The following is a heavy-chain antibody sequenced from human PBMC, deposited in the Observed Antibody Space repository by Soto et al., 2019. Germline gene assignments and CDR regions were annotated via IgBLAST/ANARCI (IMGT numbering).Heavy chain of an antibody. CDR2: ISSSSSTT. CDR1: GFTFSTYS. D-gene: IGHD4-17*01. J-gene: IGHJ4*02. V-gene: IGHV3-48*01. CDR3: AKDRGVEVTTRFFDY. Sequence: GGSLRLSCVASGFTFSTYSMNWVRQAPGKGLEWVSYISSSSSTTYYVDSVKGRFTISRDNGKNSLYLQMNSLRADDTAVYYCAKDRGVEVTTRFFDYWGQGTLVTVSS.